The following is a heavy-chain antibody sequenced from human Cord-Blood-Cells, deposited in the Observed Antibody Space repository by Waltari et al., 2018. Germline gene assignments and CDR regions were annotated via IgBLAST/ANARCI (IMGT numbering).Heavy chain of an antibody. J-gene: IGHJ3*02. CDR2: FDPEDGET. D-gene: IGHD5-12*01. Sequence: QVQLVQSGAEVKKPGASVKVSCKVSGYTVTELSMHWVRQAPGKGLEWMGGFDPEDGETIYAQKFQGRVTMTEDTSTDTAYMELSSLRSEDTAVYYCATDRRDGYNYGDAFDIWGQGTMVTVSS. CDR3: ATDRRDGYNYGDAFDI. V-gene: IGHV1-24*01. CDR1: GYTVTELS.